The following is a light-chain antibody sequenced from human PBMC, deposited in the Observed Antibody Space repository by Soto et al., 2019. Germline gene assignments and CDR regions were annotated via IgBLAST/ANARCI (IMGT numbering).Light chain of an antibody. CDR3: SSITSSSSHVA. J-gene: IGLJ2*01. V-gene: IGLV2-14*03. CDR1: SSDVGAYKY. CDR2: DVN. Sequence: QSALTQPASVSGSPGQSISISCTGTSSDVGAYKYVSWYQQHPGKAPKLMIYDVNNRPSGVSNRFSGSKSGNTASLTISGLQAEDEADYYCSSITSSSSHVAFGGGTKLTVL.